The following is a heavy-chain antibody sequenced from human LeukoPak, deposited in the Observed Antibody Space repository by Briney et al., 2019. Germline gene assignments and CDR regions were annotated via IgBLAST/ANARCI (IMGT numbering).Heavy chain of an antibody. CDR3: ARHVIAAAGNYYYYYYMDV. CDR1: GGSFSGYY. J-gene: IGHJ6*03. D-gene: IGHD6-13*01. V-gene: IGHV4-34*01. CDR2: INHSGST. Sequence: SETLSLTCAVYGGSFSGYYWSWIRQPPGKGLEWIGEINHSGSTNYNPSLKSRVTISVDTSKNQFSLKLSSVTAADTAVYYCARHVIAAAGNYYYYYYMDVWGKGTTVTISS.